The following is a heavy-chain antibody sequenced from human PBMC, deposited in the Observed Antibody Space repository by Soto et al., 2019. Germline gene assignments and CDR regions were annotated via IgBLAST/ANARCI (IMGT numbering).Heavy chain of an antibody. CDR2: ISYDGTNK. V-gene: IGHV3-30*09. CDR3: ARTTTVAGTPEFDH. CDR1: GFTFSSFS. D-gene: IGHD6-19*01. J-gene: IGHJ4*02. Sequence: QVQLVESGGGVVQPGRSLRLSCAASGFTFSSFSLHWVRQAPGKGLEWLALISYDGTNKYNADSVKGRFAISRDNSKNTLYLQLNSLRPEDTAVYYCARTTTVAGTPEFDHWGQGTLVTVSS.